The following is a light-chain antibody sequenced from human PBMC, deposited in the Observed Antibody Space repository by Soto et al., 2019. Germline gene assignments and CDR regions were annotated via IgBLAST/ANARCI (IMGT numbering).Light chain of an antibody. J-gene: IGKJ1*01. CDR1: QSLASS. Sequence: EIVMTQSPATLSVSPGEGATLSCRASQSLASSLAWYQQKPGQAPSLLIYGASTRATGVPARFSGSGFGTEFTLTISSLEPEDVAVYYCQQYEAVVTFGQGTKVDIK. V-gene: IGKV3-15*01. CDR3: QQYEAVVT. CDR2: GAS.